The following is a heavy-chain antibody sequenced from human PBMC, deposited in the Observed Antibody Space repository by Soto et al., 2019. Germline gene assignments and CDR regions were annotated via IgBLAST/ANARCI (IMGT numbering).Heavy chain of an antibody. J-gene: IGHJ6*02. CDR1: GFTFSSYW. CDR2: INSDGSST. Sequence: EVQLVESGGGLVQPGGSLRLSCAASGFTFSSYWMHWVRQAPGKGLVWVSRINSDGSSTSYADSVKGRFTISRDNAKNTLYLQMNSLRAEDTAVYYCAGDDSGSYYWLSYGMDVWGQGTTVTVS. V-gene: IGHV3-74*01. D-gene: IGHD1-26*01. CDR3: AGDDSGSYYWLSYGMDV.